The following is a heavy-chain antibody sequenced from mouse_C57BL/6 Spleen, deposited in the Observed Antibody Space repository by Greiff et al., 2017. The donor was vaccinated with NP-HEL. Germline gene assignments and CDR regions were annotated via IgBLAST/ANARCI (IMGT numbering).Heavy chain of an antibody. CDR1: GFTFSDYG. J-gene: IGHJ3*01. V-gene: IGHV5-17*01. D-gene: IGHD1-1*01. CDR3: ARDYYYGTSSFAY. CDR2: ISSGSSTI. Sequence: EVQRVESGGGLVKPGGSLKLSCAASGFTFSDYGMHWVRQAPEKGLEWVAYISSGSSTIYYADTVKGRFTISRDNAKNTLFLQMTSLRSEDTAMYYCARDYYYGTSSFAYWGQGTLVTVSA.